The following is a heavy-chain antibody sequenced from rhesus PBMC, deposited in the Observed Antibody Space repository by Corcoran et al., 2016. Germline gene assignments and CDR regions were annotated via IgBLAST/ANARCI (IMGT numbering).Heavy chain of an antibody. D-gene: IGHD5-42*01. J-gene: IGHJ5-1*01. Sequence: QLQLQESGPGLVKPSETLSLTSAVSGGSISSSHWWSWTRQPSGKGLEWIGRSSGSGGSTSDNPSLKSRVTISKDTSKNQFSLKLSSVTAADTAVYYGARGGTRFDVWGPGVLVTVSS. CDR3: ARGGTRFDV. CDR2: SSGSGGST. V-gene: IGHV4-57*02. CDR1: GGSISSSHW.